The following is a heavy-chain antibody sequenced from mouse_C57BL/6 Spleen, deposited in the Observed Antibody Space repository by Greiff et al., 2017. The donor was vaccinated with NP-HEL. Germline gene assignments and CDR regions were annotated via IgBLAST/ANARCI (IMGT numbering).Heavy chain of an antibody. J-gene: IGHJ2*01. CDR3: TSPRGSGSYFDY. D-gene: IGHD3-2*02. V-gene: IGHV1-5*01. CDR2: IYPGNSDT. Sequence: VQLQQSGTVLARPGASVKMSCKTSGYTFTSYWMHWVKQRPGQGLEWIGAIYPGNSDTSYNQKFKGKAKLTAVTSASTAYMELSSLTNEDSAVYYCTSPRGSGSYFDYWGQGTTLTVSS. CDR1: GYTFTSYW.